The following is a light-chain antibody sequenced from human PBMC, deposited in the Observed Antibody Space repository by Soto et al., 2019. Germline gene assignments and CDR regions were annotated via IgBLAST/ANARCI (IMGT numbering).Light chain of an antibody. V-gene: IGLV2-14*01. J-gene: IGLJ2*01. CDR3: SSYTDSSTLVI. CDR2: EVC. CDR1: STDVGGYNY. Sequence: QSALTQPASVSGSPGQSITISCTGTSTDVGGYNYVSWYQQHPGKAPKLMIYEVCNRPSGVSNRFSGSKSGNTASLTISGLQAEDEADYYCSSYTDSSTLVIFGGGTKLTVL.